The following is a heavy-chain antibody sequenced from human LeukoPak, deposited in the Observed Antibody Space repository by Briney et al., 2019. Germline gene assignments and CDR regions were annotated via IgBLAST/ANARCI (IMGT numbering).Heavy chain of an antibody. J-gene: IGHJ4*02. CDR3: ASLSH. CDR2: IYHSGST. V-gene: IGHV4-4*02. Sequence: SETLSLTCAVSNGSINSDNWWTWVRQSPGKGLEWIGEIYHSGSTNYNPSLWGRVTISMDKSKNQFSLNLNSVTAADTAVYYCASLSHWGQGTLVTVSS. CDR1: NGSINSDNW.